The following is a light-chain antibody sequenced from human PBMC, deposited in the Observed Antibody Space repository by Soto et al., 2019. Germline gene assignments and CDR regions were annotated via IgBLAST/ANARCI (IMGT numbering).Light chain of an antibody. Sequence: QSVLTQPPSASGTTGQRVTISCSGSNSNIGSNPVHCYQQFPGTAPKVLIYSNYQRPSGVPDRFAGSKSGTSASLAISGLQSEDEADYYCAAWDDRLSDLLFGGGTKVTVL. CDR1: NSNIGSNP. J-gene: IGLJ2*01. CDR2: SNY. CDR3: AAWDDRLSDLL. V-gene: IGLV1-44*01.